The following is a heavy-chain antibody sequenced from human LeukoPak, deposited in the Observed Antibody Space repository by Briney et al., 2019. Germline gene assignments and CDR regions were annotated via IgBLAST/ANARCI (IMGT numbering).Heavy chain of an antibody. Sequence: GGSLRLSCVASGLTFSSYAMNWVRQAPGKGLEWVSAISGSGSGITTHYADSVEGRFTISADNSKNTFYLQMNSLRAEDAAVYYCAKDKLVVVPAAIFYFDYWGQGTLVTVSS. CDR3: AKDKLVVVPAAIFYFDY. CDR1: GLTFSSYA. CDR2: ISGSGSGITT. J-gene: IGHJ4*02. D-gene: IGHD2-2*01. V-gene: IGHV3-23*01.